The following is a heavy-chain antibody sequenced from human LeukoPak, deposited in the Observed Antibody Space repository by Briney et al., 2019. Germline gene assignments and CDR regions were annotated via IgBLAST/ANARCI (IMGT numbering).Heavy chain of an antibody. CDR1: GFTFSSYG. D-gene: IGHD2-15*01. V-gene: IGHV3-30*18. Sequence: GGSLRLSCAASGFTFSSYGMHWVRQAPGKGLEWVAVISYDGSNKYYADSVKGRFTISRDNSKNTLYLQMSSLRAEDTAVYYCAKDQSIVVVVAATRGMDVWGQGTTVTVSS. CDR3: AKDQSIVVVVAATRGMDV. J-gene: IGHJ6*02. CDR2: ISYDGSNK.